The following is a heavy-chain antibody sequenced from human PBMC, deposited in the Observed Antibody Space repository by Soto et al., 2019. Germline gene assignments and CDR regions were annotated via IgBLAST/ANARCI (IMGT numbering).Heavy chain of an antibody. CDR2: ISGSGVRT. J-gene: IGHJ4*02. CDR1: GFIFATTA. V-gene: IGHV3-23*01. D-gene: IGHD3-16*01. CDR3: SAVMGSDYDDVWGSLSFDH. Sequence: VQLLQSGGGLVQPGGSLRLSCEASGFIFATTAMGWVRQAPGKGLEWVSTISGSGVRTYYADSVKGRFTISRGKSKNTLFLQMNSLRADDKAVYFCSAVMGSDYDDVWGSLSFDHWGQGALVTVST.